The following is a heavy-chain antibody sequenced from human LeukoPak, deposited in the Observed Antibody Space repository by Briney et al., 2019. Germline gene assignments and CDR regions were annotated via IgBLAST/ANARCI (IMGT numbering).Heavy chain of an antibody. D-gene: IGHD6-13*01. V-gene: IGHV4-59*12. Sequence: SETLSLTCTVSGGSISSYYWSWIRQPPGKGLEWIGYIYYSGSTNYNPSLKSRVTISVDTSKNQFSLKLSSVTAADTAVYYCARGYSSSWSLDYWGQGTLVTVSS. CDR1: GGSISSYY. CDR3: ARGYSSSWSLDY. CDR2: IYYSGST. J-gene: IGHJ4*02.